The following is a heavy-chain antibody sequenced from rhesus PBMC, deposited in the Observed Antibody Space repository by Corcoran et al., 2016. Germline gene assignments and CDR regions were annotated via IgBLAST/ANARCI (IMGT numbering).Heavy chain of an antibody. V-gene: IGHV4-169*01. Sequence: QLQLQESGPGLVKPSETLSVTCAVSGGSISSSYWSWIRQAPGKGLEWIGFIYGTGRSTNYNPSLKSRVTLSVDTSKNQLSLKLSSVTTADTAVYYCARSGWYQGAFDFWGQGLRVTVSS. CDR1: GGSISSSY. CDR3: ARSGWYQGAFDF. D-gene: IGHD6-31*01. CDR2: IYGTGRST. J-gene: IGHJ3*01.